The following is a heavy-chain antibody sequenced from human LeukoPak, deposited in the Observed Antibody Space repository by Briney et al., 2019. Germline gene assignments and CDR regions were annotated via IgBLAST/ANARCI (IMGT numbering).Heavy chain of an antibody. V-gene: IGHV4-30-4*01. D-gene: IGHD2-15*01. Sequence: SETLSLTCTVSGGSISSGDYYWSWIRQPPGKGLEWIGYIYHSGSTYYNPSLRSRVTISVDTSKNQFSLKLSSVTAADTAVYYCVGYCSGGSCYGAFDIWGQGTMVTVSS. J-gene: IGHJ3*02. CDR1: GGSISSGDYY. CDR2: IYHSGST. CDR3: VGYCSGGSCYGAFDI.